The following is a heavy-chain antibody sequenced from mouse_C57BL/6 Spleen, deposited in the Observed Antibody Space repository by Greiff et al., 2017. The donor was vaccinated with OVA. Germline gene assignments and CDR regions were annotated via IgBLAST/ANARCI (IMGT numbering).Heavy chain of an antibody. D-gene: IGHD2-1*01. CDR3: TRGGVYGNYVDYAMDY. CDR2: ISSGGDYI. J-gene: IGHJ4*01. CDR1: GFTFSSYA. V-gene: IGHV5-9-1*02. Sequence: EVNLVESGEGLVKPGGSLKLSCAASGFTFSSYAMSWVRQTPEKRLEWVAYISSGGDYIYYADTVKGRFTISRDNARNTLYLQMSSLKSEDTAMYYCTRGGVYGNYVDYAMDYWGQGTSVTVSS.